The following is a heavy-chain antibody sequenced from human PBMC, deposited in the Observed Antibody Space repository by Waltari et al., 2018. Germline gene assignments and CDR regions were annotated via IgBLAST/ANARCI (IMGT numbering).Heavy chain of an antibody. D-gene: IGHD1-26*01. J-gene: IGHJ4*02. CDR1: GFPFSSYS. CDR3: ARGMVGAAYFDC. CDR2: ISSSSTI. V-gene: IGHV3-48*04. Sequence: EVQLVESGGGLVQPGGSLRLSCVASGFPFSSYSLNWVRQAPGKGLEWVSYISSSSTINYADSVKGRFTISRDSPKNSLYLQMNSLRAEDAAVYYCARGMVGAAYFDCWGQGALVSVSS.